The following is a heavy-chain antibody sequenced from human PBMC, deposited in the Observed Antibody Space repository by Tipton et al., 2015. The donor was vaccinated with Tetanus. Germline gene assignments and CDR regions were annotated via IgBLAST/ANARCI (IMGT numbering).Heavy chain of an antibody. CDR1: GFTFSRYG. V-gene: IGHV3-30*03. CDR2: ISHDGTQK. CDR3: ARDPNSSGWYPAYFDF. D-gene: IGHD6-19*01. Sequence: QLVQSGGGVVQPGRSLRLSCAASGFTFSRYGMQWFRQAPGKGLEWVAVISHDGTQKDYGDSVKGRFTISRDNSKNTLFLQMNSLRVEDTALYYCARDPNSSGWYPAYFDFWGQGTLVTVSS. J-gene: IGHJ4*02.